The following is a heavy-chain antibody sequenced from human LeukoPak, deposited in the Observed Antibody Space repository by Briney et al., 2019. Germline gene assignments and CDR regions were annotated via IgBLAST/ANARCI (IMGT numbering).Heavy chain of an antibody. D-gene: IGHD5-12*01. CDR2: INHSGNT. CDR3: ARAGGRDFHFDS. J-gene: IGHJ4*02. V-gene: IGHV4-34*01. CDR1: GGSFSGYY. Sequence: SETLSLTCAVYGGSFSGYYWSWIRQPPGKGLEWIGEINHSGNTNYNPSLKSRVTMSVDKSKNQFSLKLSSVTAADTAFYYCARAGGRDFHFDSWGQGTLVTVSS.